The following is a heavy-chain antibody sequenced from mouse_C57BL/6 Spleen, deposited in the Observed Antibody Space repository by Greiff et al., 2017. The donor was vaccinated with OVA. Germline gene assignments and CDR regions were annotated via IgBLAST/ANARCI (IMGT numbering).Heavy chain of an antibody. CDR1: GFSLSTSGMG. J-gene: IGHJ3*01. CDR3: ARSELRQGAWFAY. V-gene: IGHV8-12*01. D-gene: IGHD2-4*01. Sequence: VKLVESGPGILQSSQTLSLTCSFSGFSLSTSGMGVSWIRQPSGKGLEWLAHIYWDDDKRYNPSLKSRLTISKDTSRNQVFLKITSVDTADTATYYCARSELRQGAWFAYWGQGTLVTVSA. CDR2: IYWDDDK.